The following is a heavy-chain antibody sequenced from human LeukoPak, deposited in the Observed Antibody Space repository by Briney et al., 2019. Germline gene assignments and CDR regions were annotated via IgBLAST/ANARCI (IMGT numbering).Heavy chain of an antibody. V-gene: IGHV3-66*02. CDR2: IYSGGST. J-gene: IGHJ5*02. CDR1: GFTFSSNY. CDR3: AREAGILFNWFDP. Sequence: GGSLRLSCAASGFTFSSNYMSWVRQAPGKGLEWVSVIYSGGSTYYADSVKGRFTISRDNSKNTLYLQMNSLRAEDTAVYYCAREAGILFNWFDPWGQGTLVTVSS. D-gene: IGHD6-19*01.